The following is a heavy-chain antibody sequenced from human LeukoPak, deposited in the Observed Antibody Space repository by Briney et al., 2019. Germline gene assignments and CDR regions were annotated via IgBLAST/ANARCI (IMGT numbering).Heavy chain of an antibody. J-gene: IGHJ4*02. Sequence: GGSLRLSCAASGFTFSSYSMNWVRQAPGKGLEWVSSISSSSSYIYYADSVKGRFTISRDNSKNTLYLQMNSLRAEDTAVYYCAKEHDFWSGTYWGQGTLVTVSS. CDR3: AKEHDFWSGTY. D-gene: IGHD3-3*01. V-gene: IGHV3-21*04. CDR2: ISSSSSYI. CDR1: GFTFSSYS.